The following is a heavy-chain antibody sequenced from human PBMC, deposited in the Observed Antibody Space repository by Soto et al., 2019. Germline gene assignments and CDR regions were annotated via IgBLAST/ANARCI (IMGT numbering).Heavy chain of an antibody. CDR2: VYYRGRS. CDR1: GGSVTNSSYY. D-gene: IGHD4-17*01. CDR3: VSQRTTVPTQAYFDY. Sequence: SETLSLTCTVSGGSVTNSSYYCFWIRQSPWKGLEWIGSVYYRGRSYSKSSVKSRVTISVDTSKNRFSLSLNSVTASDTAVYFCVSQRTTVPTQAYFDYWGPGALVTVSS. V-gene: IGHV4-39*01. J-gene: IGHJ4*02.